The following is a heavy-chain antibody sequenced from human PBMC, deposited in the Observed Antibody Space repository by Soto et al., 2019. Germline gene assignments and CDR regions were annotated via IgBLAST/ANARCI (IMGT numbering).Heavy chain of an antibody. CDR2: IRSKAYGGTT. CDR3: TRARGIAAAGQTYYYYCMDV. Sequence: GGSLRLSCTASGFTFGDYAMSWVRQAPGKGLEWVGFIRSKAYGGTTENAATVKGRFTITRDDSNSIAYLQMNSLQTEDTAVYYCTRARGIAAAGQTYYYYCMDVWGQGTTVTVSS. J-gene: IGHJ6*02. D-gene: IGHD6-13*01. CDR1: GFTFGDYA. V-gene: IGHV3-49*04.